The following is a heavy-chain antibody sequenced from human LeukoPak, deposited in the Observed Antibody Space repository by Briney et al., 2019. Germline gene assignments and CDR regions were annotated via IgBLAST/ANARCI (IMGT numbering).Heavy chain of an antibody. J-gene: IGHJ4*02. V-gene: IGHV1-2*02. CDR3: ARDRHGGDSFDY. D-gene: IGHD2-21*01. Sequence: ASVKVSCKASGYTFTAYYIHWVRQAPGQGLEWMGWINPNNGGTNYGQKFQGRVTMTRDTSISTAYMELSRLRSDDTAEYYCARDRHGGDSFDYWGQGTLATVSS. CDR1: GYTFTAYY. CDR2: INPNNGGT.